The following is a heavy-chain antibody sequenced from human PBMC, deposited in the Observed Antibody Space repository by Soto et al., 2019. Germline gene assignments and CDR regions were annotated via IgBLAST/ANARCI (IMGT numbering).Heavy chain of an antibody. CDR1: GFTFSSYS. D-gene: IGHD2-15*01. CDR2: ISSSSSYI. CDR3: ARVVATANNWFDP. J-gene: IGHJ5*02. Sequence: EVQLVESGGGLVKPGGSLRLSCAASGFTFSSYSMNWVRQASGKGLEWVSSISSSSSYIYYADSVKGRFTISRDNARNSLSLQMTSLRAEDTAVYYCARVVATANNWFDPWGQGTLVTVSS. V-gene: IGHV3-21*01.